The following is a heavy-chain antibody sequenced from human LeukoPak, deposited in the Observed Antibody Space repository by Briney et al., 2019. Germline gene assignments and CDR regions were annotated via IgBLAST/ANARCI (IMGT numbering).Heavy chain of an antibody. J-gene: IGHJ3*02. Sequence: PGGSLRLSCADSEFTFSSYWMTGVRQAPGKRLEGMARIKEDGSEEFYVDSVKGRLTISRDNPKTSLYLQMNNLRAEDTAIYYCARVRTGDAFDIWGQGTMVAVSS. CDR2: IKEDGSEE. CDR3: ARVRTGDAFDI. D-gene: IGHD3/OR15-3a*01. V-gene: IGHV3-7*01. CDR1: EFTFSSYW.